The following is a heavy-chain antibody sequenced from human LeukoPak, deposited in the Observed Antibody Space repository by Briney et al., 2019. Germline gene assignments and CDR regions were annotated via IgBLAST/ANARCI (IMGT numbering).Heavy chain of an antibody. D-gene: IGHD6-13*01. CDR2: IKQDGSEK. J-gene: IGHJ4*02. Sequence: GGSLRLSCAASGFTFSDYYMSWIRQAPGKGLERVANIKQDGSEKYYVDSVKGRFTISRDNAKNSLYLQMNSLRAEDTAVYYCARTVRYSSSSFDYWGQGTLVTVSS. CDR3: ARTVRYSSSSFDY. V-gene: IGHV3-7*01. CDR1: GFTFSDYY.